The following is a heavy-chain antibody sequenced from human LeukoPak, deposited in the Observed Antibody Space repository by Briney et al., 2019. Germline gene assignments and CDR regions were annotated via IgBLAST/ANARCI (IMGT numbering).Heavy chain of an antibody. Sequence: SETLSLTCAVYGGSFSGYYWSWIRQPPGKGLEWIGEINHSGSTNYNPSLKSRVTISVDTSKNQFSLKLSSVTAADTAVYYCARRSYYGSADYWGQGTLVTVSS. J-gene: IGHJ4*02. V-gene: IGHV4-34*01. CDR2: INHSGST. D-gene: IGHD3-10*01. CDR3: ARRSYYGSADY. CDR1: GGSFSGYY.